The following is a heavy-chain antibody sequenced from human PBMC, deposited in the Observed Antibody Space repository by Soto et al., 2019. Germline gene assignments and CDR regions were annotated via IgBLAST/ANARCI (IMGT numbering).Heavy chain of an antibody. D-gene: IGHD2-2*01. Sequence: GGSLRLSCAASGFTFDGYAMHWVRQAPGKGLEWVSGISCNSGSIYYADSVKGRFTISRDNSKNTLYLQMNSLRAEDTAVYYWASYYCSSTSCYPYYYYYMDVWGKGTTVTVSS. CDR1: GFTFDGYA. J-gene: IGHJ6*03. CDR3: ASYYCSSTSCYPYYYYYMDV. CDR2: ISCNSGSI. V-gene: IGHV3-23*01.